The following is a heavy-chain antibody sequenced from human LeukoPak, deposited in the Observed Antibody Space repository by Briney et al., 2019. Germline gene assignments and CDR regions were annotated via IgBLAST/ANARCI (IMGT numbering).Heavy chain of an antibody. D-gene: IGHD5-12*01. Sequence: PGGSLRLSCAASGFTFSNYWMDWVRQAPGKGLEWVANVNLDESEKNYLDSVKGRFTISRDNAKNSLHLQMNSLRAEDTAIYYCARYPRLTTLGATAFDIWGQGTMVTVSS. CDR2: VNLDESEK. V-gene: IGHV3-7*01. CDR3: ARYPRLTTLGATAFDI. CDR1: GFTFSNYW. J-gene: IGHJ3*02.